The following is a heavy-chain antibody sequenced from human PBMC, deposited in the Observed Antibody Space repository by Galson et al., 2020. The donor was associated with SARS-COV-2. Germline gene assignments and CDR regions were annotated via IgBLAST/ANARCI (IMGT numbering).Heavy chain of an antibody. CDR2: VSGSGSST. Sequence: RGSLRLSCAASGLTFSSYAMSWVRQAPGKGLEWVSAVSGSGSSTYYANSVKGRFTISRDNSKNTLYLQMYSLRAEHTAVCYCVKESPPYEILTRYYYWGQGTLGTVSS. J-gene: IGHJ4*02. D-gene: IGHD3-9*01. CDR3: VKESPPYEILTRYYY. V-gene: IGHV3-23*01. CDR1: GLTFSSYA.